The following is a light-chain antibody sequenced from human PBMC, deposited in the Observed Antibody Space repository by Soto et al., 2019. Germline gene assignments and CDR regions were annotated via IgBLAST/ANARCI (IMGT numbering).Light chain of an antibody. CDR3: QQYNNWPTWT. V-gene: IGKV3-15*01. CDR1: QSVSSN. Sequence: EIVMTQSPATLSVSPGERATLPCRASQSVSSNLAWYQQKPGQAPRLLIYGASTRATGIPARFSGAGSGTEFTLTISSLQSADFAVYYCQQYNNWPTWTFGQGTKVEIK. CDR2: GAS. J-gene: IGKJ1*01.